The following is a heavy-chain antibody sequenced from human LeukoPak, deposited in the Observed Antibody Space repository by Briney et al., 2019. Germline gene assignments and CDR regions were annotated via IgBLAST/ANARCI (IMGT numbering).Heavy chain of an antibody. J-gene: IGHJ4*02. Sequence: GGSLRLSCAASGFTFSSYAMSWVRQAPGKGLEWVSGISWNSGSIGYADSVKGRFTISRDNAKNSLYLQMNSLRAEDTALYYCAKDRRGQLLYYFDYWGQGTLVTVSS. V-gene: IGHV3-9*01. D-gene: IGHD2-2*01. CDR2: ISWNSGSI. CDR1: GFTFSSYA. CDR3: AKDRRGQLLYYFDY.